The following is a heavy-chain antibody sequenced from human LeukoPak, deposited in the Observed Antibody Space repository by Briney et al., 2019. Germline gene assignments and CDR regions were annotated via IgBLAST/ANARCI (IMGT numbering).Heavy chain of an antibody. CDR1: GFTFSIYA. V-gene: IGHV3-64D*06. J-gene: IGHJ4*02. CDR3: ARDGGPIVVVPAAESYYFDY. CDR2: INTSGDKT. D-gene: IGHD2-2*01. Sequence: GGSLRLSCSGSGFTFSIYAIHWVRQAPGKGPEYVSLINTSGDKTYYADSVKGRFTISRDNSKNTVSLQMSSLRAEDTAVYYCARDGGPIVVVPAAESYYFDYWGQGTLVTVSS.